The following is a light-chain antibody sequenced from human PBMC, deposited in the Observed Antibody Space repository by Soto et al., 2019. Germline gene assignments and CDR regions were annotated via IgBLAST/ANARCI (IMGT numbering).Light chain of an antibody. V-gene: IGKV3-11*01. J-gene: IGKJ2*02. CDR2: EAS. Sequence: EVVLTQSPATLSLSPGERATLSCRASQSVRNFLAWYQQKPGQAPRLLIYEASNRAAGVPARFSGSGSGTDLTLTISRLEPEDFGVYYCQQRTNWPRGTFGQGTNLEI. CDR3: QQRTNWPRGT. CDR1: QSVRNF.